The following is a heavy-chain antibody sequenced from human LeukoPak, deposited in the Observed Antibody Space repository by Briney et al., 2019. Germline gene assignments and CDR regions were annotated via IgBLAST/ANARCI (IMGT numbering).Heavy chain of an antibody. D-gene: IGHD2-15*01. J-gene: IGHJ4*02. V-gene: IGHV4-34*01. CDR1: GGSFSGYY. CDR2: INHSGST. Sequence: PSETLSLTCAVYGGSFSGYYWSWIRQPPGKGLEWIGEINHSGSTNYNPSLKSRVTISVDTSKNQFSLKLSSVTAADTAVYYCASQVVGLDYWGQGTLVTVSS. CDR3: ASQVVGLDY.